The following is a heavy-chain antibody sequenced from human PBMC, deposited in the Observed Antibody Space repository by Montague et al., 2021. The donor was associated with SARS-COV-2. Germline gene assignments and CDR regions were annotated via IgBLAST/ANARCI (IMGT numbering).Heavy chain of an antibody. D-gene: IGHD6-19*01. CDR1: GGSINSSY. CDR2: IYYRGST. J-gene: IGHJ6*02. CDR3: TRDSRTSGWGYWYHGLDA. Sequence: SETLSLTCTVSGGSINSSYWSWIRQPPGKGLEWIGYIYYRGSTNYNPSLKSRVTISVDTSKNQFSLKLSSVTAADTAVYYCTRDSRTSGWGYWYHGLDAWGQGTTVIVSS. V-gene: IGHV4-59*01.